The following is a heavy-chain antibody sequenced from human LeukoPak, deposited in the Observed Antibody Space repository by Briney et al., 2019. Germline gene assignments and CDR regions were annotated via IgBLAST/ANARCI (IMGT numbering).Heavy chain of an antibody. CDR1: GYSISSGYY. Sequence: SETLSLTCAVSGYSISSGYYWGWIRQPPGKGLEWIGSIYHSGSTYYNPSLKSRVTISVDTSKNQFSLKLSSVTAADTAVYYCARDGRGYCSGGSCPTHYYYYYYMDVWGKGTTVTASS. CDR3: ARDGRGYCSGGSCPTHYYYYYYMDV. D-gene: IGHD2-15*01. V-gene: IGHV4-38-2*02. J-gene: IGHJ6*03. CDR2: IYHSGST.